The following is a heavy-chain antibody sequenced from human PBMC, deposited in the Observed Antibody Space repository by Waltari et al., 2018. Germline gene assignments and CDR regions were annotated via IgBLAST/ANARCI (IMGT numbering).Heavy chain of an antibody. J-gene: IGHJ6*02. Sequence: QLQLQESGPGLVKPSETLSLTCTVSGGSISSSSYYWGWIRQPPGKGLEWIGSIYYSGRTYKNPSLRSRVTRPVDTSRNQFSLKLSAVTAADTAVYYCARIWSYATGHYYYYYGMDVWGQGTTVTVSS. D-gene: IGHD2-8*01. V-gene: IGHV4-39*07. CDR1: GGSISSSSYY. CDR2: IYYSGRT. CDR3: ARIWSYATGHYYYYYGMDV.